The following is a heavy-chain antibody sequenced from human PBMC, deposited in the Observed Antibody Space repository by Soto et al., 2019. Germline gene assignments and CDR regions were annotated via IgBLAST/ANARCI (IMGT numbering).Heavy chain of an antibody. CDR3: ARVLAFYYDSSGSGDY. J-gene: IGHJ4*02. D-gene: IGHD3-22*01. CDR2: ISAYNGNT. V-gene: IGHV1-18*01. CDR1: GYTFTSYG. Sequence: RASVKVSCKASGYTFTSYGISWVRQAPGQGLEWMGWISAYNGNTNYAQKLQGRVTMTTDTSTSTAYMELRSLRSDDTAVYYCARVLAFYYDSSGSGDYWGQGTLVTVSS.